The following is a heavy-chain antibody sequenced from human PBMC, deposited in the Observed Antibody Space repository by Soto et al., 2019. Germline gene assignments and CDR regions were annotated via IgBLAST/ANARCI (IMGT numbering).Heavy chain of an antibody. CDR2: IYYSGST. CDR1: GGSISSYY. Sequence: SETLSLTCTVSGGSISSYYWSWIRQPPGKGLEWIGYIYYSGSTNYNPSLKSRVTISVDTSKNQFSLKLSSVTAADTAVYYCAVSLAYNWNDAYYYYYMDVWGKGTTVTVSS. D-gene: IGHD1-1*01. CDR3: AVSLAYNWNDAYYYYYMDV. V-gene: IGHV4-59*08. J-gene: IGHJ6*03.